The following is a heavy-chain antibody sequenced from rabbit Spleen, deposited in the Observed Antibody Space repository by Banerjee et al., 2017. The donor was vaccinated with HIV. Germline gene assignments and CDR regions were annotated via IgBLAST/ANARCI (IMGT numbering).Heavy chain of an antibody. CDR2: VYAGNNGGT. D-gene: IGHD1-1*01. CDR1: GFSFSSVFW. J-gene: IGHJ6*01. V-gene: IGHV1S40*01. CDR3: ARDTSSSFSSYGMDL. Sequence: QSLEESGGGLVRPGASLTLTCTASGFSFSSVFWMCWVRQAPGKGLEWIACVYAGNNGGTYYASWAKGRFTISKTSSTTVTLQMTSLTAADTATYFCARDTSSSFSSYGMDLWGPGTLVTVS.